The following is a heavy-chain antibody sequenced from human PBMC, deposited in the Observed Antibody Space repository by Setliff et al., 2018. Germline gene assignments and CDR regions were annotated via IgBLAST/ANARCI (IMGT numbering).Heavy chain of an antibody. J-gene: IGHJ6*03. Sequence: SETLSLTCTVSDGSLSTYYWSWIRQPPGKGLEFIGYVYYSGTANYSPSLRSRLTISVDTSKNKFSLTLSSVTASDTAVYYCARMSGFLYMDVWGKGTTVTVSS. D-gene: IGHD3-3*01. CDR1: DGSLSTYY. V-gene: IGHV4-59*08. CDR2: VYYSGTA. CDR3: ARMSGFLYMDV.